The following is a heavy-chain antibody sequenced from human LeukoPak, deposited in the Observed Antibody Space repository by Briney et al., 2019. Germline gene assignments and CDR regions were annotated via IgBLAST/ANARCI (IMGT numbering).Heavy chain of an antibody. CDR1: GYTFTSYG. D-gene: IGHD1-26*01. V-gene: IGHV1-18*01. J-gene: IGHJ1*01. Sequence: ASVKVSCKASGYTFTSYGISWVRQAAGQGLEWMGWISAYNGNTNYAQKLQGRVTMTTDTFTSTAYMELRNLRADDTRPYYCARRIGSGSESFQSRHCGQGDLVTVSS. CDR2: ISAYNGNT. CDR3: ARRIGSGSESFQSRH.